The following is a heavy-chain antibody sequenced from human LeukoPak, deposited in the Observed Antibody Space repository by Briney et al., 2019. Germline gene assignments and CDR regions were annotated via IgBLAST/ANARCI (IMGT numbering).Heavy chain of an antibody. CDR2: INHSGST. D-gene: IGHD6-13*01. J-gene: IGHJ4*02. CDR1: GGSFSGYY. V-gene: IGHV4-34*01. Sequence: TPSETLSLTCAVYGGSFSGYYWSWIRQPPGKGLEWIGEINHSGSTNYNPSLKSRVTISVDTSKNQFSLKLSSVTAADTAVYYCARLQRLVRGFDYWGQGTLVTVSS. CDR3: ARLQRLVRGFDY.